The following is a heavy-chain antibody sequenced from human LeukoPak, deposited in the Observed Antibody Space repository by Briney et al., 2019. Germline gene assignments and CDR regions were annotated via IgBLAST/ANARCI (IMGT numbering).Heavy chain of an antibody. V-gene: IGHV3-66*02. D-gene: IGHD3-16*01. CDR3: ARDRHSRNRVGEVYYFDY. J-gene: IGHJ4*02. CDR2: IYSGGYT. CDR1: GFTVSSSY. Sequence: GGSLRLSCAVSGFTVSSSYMSWVRQAPGKGLEWVSVIYSGGYTYYADSVKGRFTISRDNSKNTLYLQMDSLRPEDTAVYCCARDRHSRNRVGEVYYFDYWGQGTLVTVSS.